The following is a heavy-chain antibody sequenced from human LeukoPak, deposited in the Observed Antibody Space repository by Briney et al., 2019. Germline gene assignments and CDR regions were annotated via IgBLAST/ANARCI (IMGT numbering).Heavy chain of an antibody. CDR1: GYTFTGYY. J-gene: IGHJ5*02. V-gene: IGHV1-2*02. Sequence: ASVKVSCKASGYTFTGYYMHWVRQAPGQGLEWMGWINPNSGGTNYAQKFQGRVTMTRDTSISTAYMELSRLRSDDTAVYYCAREYNWNDGDGFDPWGQGTLVTVSS. CDR3: AREYNWNDGDGFDP. D-gene: IGHD1-20*01. CDR2: INPNSGGT.